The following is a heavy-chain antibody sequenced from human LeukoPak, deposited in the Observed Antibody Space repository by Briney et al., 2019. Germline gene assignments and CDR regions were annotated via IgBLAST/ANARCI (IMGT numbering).Heavy chain of an antibody. CDR1: GDSISSSSYY. V-gene: IGHV4-39*01. CDR3: ASRKVYQGVVLFDY. J-gene: IGHJ4*02. Sequence: SETLSLTCTVSGDSISSSSYYWGWIRQPPGKGLEWIGSIYYSGSTYYNPSLKSRVTISVATSKNQFSLKLNSVTAADTAVYYCASRKVYQGVVLFDYWGQGTLVTVSS. D-gene: IGHD2-15*01. CDR2: IYYSGST.